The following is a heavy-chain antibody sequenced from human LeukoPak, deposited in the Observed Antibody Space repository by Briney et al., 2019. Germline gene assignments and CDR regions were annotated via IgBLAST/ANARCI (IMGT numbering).Heavy chain of an antibody. D-gene: IGHD2-15*01. Sequence: GGSLRLSCAASGFTFSSYWMSWVRQAPGKGLEWVANIKQDGSEKYYVDPVKGRFTISRDNAKNSLYLQMNSLRAEDTAVYYCARWPGYCSGGSCYRGGDYWGQGTLVTVSS. CDR2: IKQDGSEK. J-gene: IGHJ4*02. CDR1: GFTFSSYW. CDR3: ARWPGYCSGGSCYRGGDY. V-gene: IGHV3-7*03.